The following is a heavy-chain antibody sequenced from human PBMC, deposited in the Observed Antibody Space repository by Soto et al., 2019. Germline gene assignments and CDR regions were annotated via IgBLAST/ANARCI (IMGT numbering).Heavy chain of an antibody. V-gene: IGHV3-74*03. CDR1: TFTFNTYW. J-gene: IGHJ5*02. CDR3: ATVATNSYHWVDP. Sequence: EVQLVESGGTLVQPGGSLRLSCAASTFTFNTYWMHWVRQAPGKGLVWVSRINSDGTKTTYADSVKGRFTISRDNAKNTVYLQMNSLRAEDTAMYYCATVATNSYHWVDPWGQGALVTVSS. D-gene: IGHD5-12*01. CDR2: INSDGTKT.